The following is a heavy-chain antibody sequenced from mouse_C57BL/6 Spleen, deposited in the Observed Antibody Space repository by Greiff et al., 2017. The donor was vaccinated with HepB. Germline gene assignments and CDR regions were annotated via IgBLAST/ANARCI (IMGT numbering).Heavy chain of an antibody. Sequence: ESGPGLVKPSQSLSLTCSVTGYSITSGYYWNWIRQFPGNKLEWMGYISYDGSNNYNPSLKNRISITRDTSKNQFFLKLNSVTTEDTATYYCALITTVVAGFDYWGQGTTLTVSS. CDR2: ISYDGSN. V-gene: IGHV3-6*01. D-gene: IGHD1-1*01. CDR3: ALITTVVAGFDY. J-gene: IGHJ2*01. CDR1: GYSITSGYY.